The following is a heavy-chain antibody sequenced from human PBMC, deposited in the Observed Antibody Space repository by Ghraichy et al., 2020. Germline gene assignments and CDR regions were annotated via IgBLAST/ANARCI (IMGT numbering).Heavy chain of an antibody. CDR3: AKDLHNWGCDY. CDR1: GFTFSSYV. CDR2: ISGSGGRS. Sequence: GGSLRLSCAASGFTFSSYVMTWVRQAPGKGLEWVSGISGSGGRSYYADSVKGRFTISRDNSKNTLYLQMNSLRAEDTAVYYCAKDLHNWGCDYWGQGTLVTVSS. J-gene: IGHJ4*02. V-gene: IGHV3-23*01. D-gene: IGHD7-27*01.